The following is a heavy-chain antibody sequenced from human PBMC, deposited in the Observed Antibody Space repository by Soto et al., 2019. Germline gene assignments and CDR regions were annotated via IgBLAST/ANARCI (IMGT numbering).Heavy chain of an antibody. CDR3: ARDRANYTFDL. D-gene: IGHD1-7*01. CDR2: IYYSGST. J-gene: IGHJ4*02. CDR1: GDSISSSSYY. V-gene: IGHV4-39*07. Sequence: SETLSLTCTVSGDSISSSSYYWGWIRQPPGKGLEWIGSIYYSGSTYYNPSLKSRVTISVDTSKNQFSLNLSSVTAADTAVYYCARDRANYTFDLWGQGTLVTVYS.